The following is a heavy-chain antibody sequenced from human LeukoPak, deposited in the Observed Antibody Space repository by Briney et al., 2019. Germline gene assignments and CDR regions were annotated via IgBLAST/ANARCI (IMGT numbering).Heavy chain of an antibody. D-gene: IGHD6-19*01. J-gene: IGHJ4*02. CDR2: IYYSGST. CDR1: GGSISSHY. CDR3: ARGRDSIRWLSEGVSYYFDY. Sequence: PSETLSLTCTVPGGSISSHYWSWMRQPPGKGLEWIGYIYYSGSTNYNPSLKSRVTISVDTSKNQFSLKLSSVTAADTGVCYCARGRDSIRWLSEGVSYYFDYWGQGTLVTVSS. V-gene: IGHV4-59*11.